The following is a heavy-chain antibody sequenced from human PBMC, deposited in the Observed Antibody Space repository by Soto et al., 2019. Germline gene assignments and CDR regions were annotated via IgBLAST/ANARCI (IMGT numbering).Heavy chain of an antibody. D-gene: IGHD6-13*01. CDR1: GYTFTSYA. CDR2: INAGNGNT. Sequence: ASVKVSCTASGYTFTSYAMHWVRQAPGQRLEWMGWINAGNGNTKYSQKFQGRVTITRDTSASTAYMELSSLRSEDTAVYYCARGIASPLPFDYWGQGTLVTVSS. V-gene: IGHV1-3*01. J-gene: IGHJ4*02. CDR3: ARGIASPLPFDY.